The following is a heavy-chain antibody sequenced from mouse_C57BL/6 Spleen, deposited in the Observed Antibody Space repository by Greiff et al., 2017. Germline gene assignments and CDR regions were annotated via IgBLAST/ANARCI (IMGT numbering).Heavy chain of an antibody. V-gene: IGHV1-64*01. J-gene: IGHJ1*03. CDR3: ARGSYYGSSYWYFDV. CDR1: GYTFTSYW. Sequence: QVQLQQPGAELVKPGASVKLSCKASGYTFTSYWMHWVKQRPGQGLEWIGMIHPNSGSTNYNEKFKSKATLTVDKSSSTAYMQLSSLTSEDSAVYYCARGSYYGSSYWYFDVWGTGTTVTVSS. D-gene: IGHD1-1*01. CDR2: IHPNSGST.